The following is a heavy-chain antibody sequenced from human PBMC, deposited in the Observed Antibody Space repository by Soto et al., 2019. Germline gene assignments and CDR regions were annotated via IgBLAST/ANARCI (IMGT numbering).Heavy chain of an antibody. Sequence: EAPVKVSCKASGYAFTSYDINWVRQATGQGLEWMGWMNPNSGNTGYAQKFQGRVTMTRNTSISTAYMELSSLRSEDTAVYYCAREGAGDYDYIWGSHNSNDYWGQGTLVTVSS. J-gene: IGHJ4*02. CDR3: AREGAGDYDYIWGSHNSNDY. V-gene: IGHV1-8*01. CDR2: MNPNSGNT. CDR1: GYAFTSYD. D-gene: IGHD3-16*01.